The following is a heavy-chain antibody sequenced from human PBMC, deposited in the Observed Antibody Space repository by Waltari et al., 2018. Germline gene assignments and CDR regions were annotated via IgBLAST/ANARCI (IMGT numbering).Heavy chain of an antibody. CDR1: GYFINTCFF. D-gene: IGHD2-2*03. CDR3: ARQTLGYCTSAACRRLET. Sequence: QVQLQESGPGLVRPSETLSLTCDVSGYFINTCFFLGWIRQPPGKGLEWIGNIYHDGTTYYNPSLKHRLMISLDTSKNQFSLRLNFVDVADTAVYYCARQTLGYCTSAACRRLETWGQGILVTVSS. CDR2: IYHDGTT. J-gene: IGHJ5*02. V-gene: IGHV4-38-2*01.